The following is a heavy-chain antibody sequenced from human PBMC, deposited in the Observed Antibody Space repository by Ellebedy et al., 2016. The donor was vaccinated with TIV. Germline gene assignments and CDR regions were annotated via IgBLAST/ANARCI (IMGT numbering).Heavy chain of an antibody. V-gene: IGHV3-30-3*01. CDR1: GLTFSSYP. Sequence: GESLKISCTVSGLTFSSYPIHWVRLAPGKGLEWVILISYDGTTKYNADSVRGRFTISIDISKNTVYLQMNNLRGDDTALYYCATSAVGHSHGYYFDYWGQGTLVTVSA. J-gene: IGHJ4*02. D-gene: IGHD3-22*01. CDR2: ISYDGTTK. CDR3: ATSAVGHSHGYYFDY.